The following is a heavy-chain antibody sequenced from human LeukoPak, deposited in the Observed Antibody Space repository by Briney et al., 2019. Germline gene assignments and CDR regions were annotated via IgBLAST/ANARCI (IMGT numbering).Heavy chain of an antibody. CDR3: ARRTVTLYYYYMDV. CDR2: ISSNGGST. J-gene: IGHJ6*03. V-gene: IGHV3-64*01. D-gene: IGHD4-17*01. Sequence: GGSLRLSCAASGFTFSSYAMHWVRQAPGKGLEYVSAISSNGGSTYYANSVKGRFTISRDNSKNTLYLQMGSLRAEDTAVYYCARRTVTLYYYYMDVWGKGTTVTVSS. CDR1: GFTFSSYA.